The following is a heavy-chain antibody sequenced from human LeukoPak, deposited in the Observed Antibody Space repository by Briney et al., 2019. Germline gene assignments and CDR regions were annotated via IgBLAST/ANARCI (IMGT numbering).Heavy chain of an antibody. J-gene: IGHJ4*02. D-gene: IGHD4-17*01. V-gene: IGHV3-30*02. Sequence: GGSLRLSCAASGFTFSSYGMHWVRQAPGKGLEWVAFIRYDGSNKYYADSVKGRFTISRDNSKNTLYLQMNSLRAEDTAVYYCAKDLMSFGAYGDYSVDFWGQGTLVIVSS. CDR3: AKDLMSFGAYGDYSVDF. CDR1: GFTFSSYG. CDR2: IRYDGSNK.